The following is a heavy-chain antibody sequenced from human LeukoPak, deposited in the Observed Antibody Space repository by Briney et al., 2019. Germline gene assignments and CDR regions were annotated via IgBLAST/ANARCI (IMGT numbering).Heavy chain of an antibody. CDR3: ARQASGYYRYYYGMDV. D-gene: IGHD3-22*01. Sequence: GSSVKVSCKASGGTFSSYAISWVRQAPGQGLEWMGGIIPIFGSANYAQKFQGRVTITADESTSTAYMELSSLRSEDTAVYYCARQASGYYRYYYGMDVWGQGTTVTVSS. J-gene: IGHJ6*02. CDR1: GGTFSSYA. V-gene: IGHV1-69*01. CDR2: IIPIFGSA.